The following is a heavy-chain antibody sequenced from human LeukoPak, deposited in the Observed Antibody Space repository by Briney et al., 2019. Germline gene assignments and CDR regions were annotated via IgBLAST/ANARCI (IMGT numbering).Heavy chain of an antibody. CDR2: ISSSSSTI. CDR1: GFTFSSYS. D-gene: IGHD3-16*01. J-gene: IGHJ4*02. V-gene: IGHV3-48*02. CDR3: ATVRSASHLGE. Sequence: PGRSLRLSCAASGFTFSSYSMNWVRQAPGKGLEWVSYISSSSSTIYYADSVKGRFTISRDNAKNSLYLQMNSLRDDDTAVYYCATVRSASHLGEWGQGTLVTVFS.